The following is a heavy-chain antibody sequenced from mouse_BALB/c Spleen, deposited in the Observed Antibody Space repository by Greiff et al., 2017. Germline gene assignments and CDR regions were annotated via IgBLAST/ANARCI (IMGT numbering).Heavy chain of an antibody. CDR3: ARDYGSSYFDY. J-gene: IGHJ2*01. D-gene: IGHD1-1*01. Sequence: EVKLQESGGGLVQPGGSRKLSCAASGFTFSSFGMHWVRQAPEKGLEWVAYISSGSSTIYYADTVKGRFTISRDNPKNTLFLQMTSLRSEDTAMYYCARDYGSSYFDYRGQGTTLTVSS. CDR2: ISSGSSTI. V-gene: IGHV5-17*02. CDR1: GFTFSSFG.